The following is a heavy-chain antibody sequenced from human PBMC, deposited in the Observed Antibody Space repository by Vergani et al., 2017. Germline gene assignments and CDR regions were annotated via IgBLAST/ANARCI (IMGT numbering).Heavy chain of an antibody. CDR1: EYSFGNYW. Sequence: EVELVQSGPVMRKPGESLKISCKGSEYSFGNYWIGWVRQMPGKGLEWMVIIYPADSDTRYSPSFQGHVTISADKSISTAFLQWDSLKASDTALYYCARHTTYTDSWGQGTLVTVSS. J-gene: IGHJ4*02. V-gene: IGHV5-51*01. CDR2: IYPADSDT. D-gene: IGHD1-1*01. CDR3: ARHTTYTDS.